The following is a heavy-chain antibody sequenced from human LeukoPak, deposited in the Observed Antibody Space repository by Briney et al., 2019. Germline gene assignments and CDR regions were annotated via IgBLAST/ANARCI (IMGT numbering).Heavy chain of an antibody. J-gene: IGHJ5*02. Sequence: TGESLRLSCAASGFTFSSYWMSWVRQAPGKGLEWVANIKQDGSGKYYVDSVKGRFTISRDNAKNSLYLQMNSLRAEDTAVYYCATSPDIVAPIDPWGQGTLVTVSS. V-gene: IGHV3-7*01. D-gene: IGHD2-15*01. CDR1: GFTFSSYW. CDR3: ATSPDIVAPIDP. CDR2: IKQDGSGK.